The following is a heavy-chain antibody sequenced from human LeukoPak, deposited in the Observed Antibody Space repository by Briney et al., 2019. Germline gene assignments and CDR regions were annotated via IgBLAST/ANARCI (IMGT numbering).Heavy chain of an antibody. Sequence: SETLSLTCTVSGGSISGSSHYWAWIRQPPGKGLEWIGYIYYSGSTNYNPSLKSRVTISVDTSKNQFSLKLSSVTAADTAVYYCARVSRGTVVPWYYDYWGQGTLVTVSS. CDR2: IYYSGST. V-gene: IGHV4-61*05. CDR3: ARVSRGTVVPWYYDY. CDR1: GGSISGSSHY. D-gene: IGHD4-23*01. J-gene: IGHJ4*02.